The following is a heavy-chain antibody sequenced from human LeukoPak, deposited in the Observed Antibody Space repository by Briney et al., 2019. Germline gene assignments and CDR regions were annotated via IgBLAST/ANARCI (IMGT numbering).Heavy chain of an antibody. D-gene: IGHD2-21*02. CDR1: GGSISSYF. CDR3: AREAYCGGDCYSGFDY. J-gene: IGHJ4*02. CDR2: IYDSGST. Sequence: SETLSLTCAVSGGSISSYFWSWIRQPPGKGLEWIGYIYDSGSTNYNPSLKSRVTISVDTSKNRFSLKLSSVTAADTAVYFCAREAYCGGDCYSGFDYWGQGTLVTVSS. V-gene: IGHV4-59*01.